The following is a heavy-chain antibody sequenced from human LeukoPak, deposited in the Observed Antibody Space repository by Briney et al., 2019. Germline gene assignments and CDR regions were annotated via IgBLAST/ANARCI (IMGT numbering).Heavy chain of an antibody. CDR1: GGSISSGDYY. J-gene: IGHJ5*02. Sequence: SETLSLTCTVSGGSISSGDYYWSWIRQPPGKGLEWIGYIYYSGSTYYNPSLKSRVTISVDTSKNQFSLKLSSVTAADTAVYYCASRRRGYDSSGQYWFDPWGQGTLVTVSS. V-gene: IGHV4-30-4*08. CDR2: IYYSGST. CDR3: ASRRRGYDSSGQYWFDP. D-gene: IGHD3-22*01.